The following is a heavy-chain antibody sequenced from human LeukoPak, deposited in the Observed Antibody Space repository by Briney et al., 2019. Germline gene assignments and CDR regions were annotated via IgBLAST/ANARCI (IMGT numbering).Heavy chain of an antibody. CDR3: ARGKWQQLVHGAFDI. CDR1: GFTFSSYA. V-gene: IGHV3-30-3*01. Sequence: TGGSLRLSCAASGFTFSSYAMHWVRQAPGKGLEWVAVISYDGSNKYYADSVKGRFTISRDNSKNTLYLQMNSLRAEDTAVYYCARGKWQQLVHGAFDIWGQGTMVTVSS. CDR2: ISYDGSNK. J-gene: IGHJ3*02. D-gene: IGHD6-13*01.